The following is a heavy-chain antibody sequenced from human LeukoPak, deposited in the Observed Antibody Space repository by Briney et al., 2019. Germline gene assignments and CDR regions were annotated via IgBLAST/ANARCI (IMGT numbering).Heavy chain of an antibody. V-gene: IGHV4-34*01. Sequence: PSETLSLTCAVYGESMIGHYWTWIRQPPGKRLEWIGEIHHSGGTNSNPSLKNRLTMSIDMSKNQFSLKLKSVTAADTAVYHCARATASGSGRAYDHWAQGNLVPVSS. CDR1: GESMIGHY. CDR2: IHHSGGT. D-gene: IGHD3-10*01. J-gene: IGHJ4*02. CDR3: ARATASGSGRAYDH.